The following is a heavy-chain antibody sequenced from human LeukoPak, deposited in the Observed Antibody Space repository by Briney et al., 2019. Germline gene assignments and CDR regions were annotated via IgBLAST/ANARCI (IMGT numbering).Heavy chain of an antibody. CDR1: GSSLIEVA. CDR3: AMTDRYAGRPCDY. CDR2: FDPEDGEDGET. D-gene: IGHD3-9*01. V-gene: IGHV1-24*01. J-gene: IGHJ4*02. Sequence: GASVKVSCKVSGSSLIEVAMHWVRQAPGKGLEWVGSFDPEDGEDGETHYAQKFQGRVTMTEDASTDTAYMELTSLSSEDTALYYCAMTDRYAGRPCDYWGQGTLVTVSS.